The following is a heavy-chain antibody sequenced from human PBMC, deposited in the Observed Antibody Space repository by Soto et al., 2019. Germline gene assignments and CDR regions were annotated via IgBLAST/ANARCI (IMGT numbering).Heavy chain of an antibody. V-gene: IGHV1-69*06. J-gene: IGHJ5*02. CDR2: IVPIFGTA. CDR3: ARIATIPGHDDVWGSYRA. Sequence: QVKLVQSGAEVKKPGSSVKVSCKASGGTFSSYAISWVRQAPGHGLEWMGGIVPIFGTANYAQKFQGRVTITADKSTSTAYMVLSSLRSEDTADYYCARIATIPGHDDVWGSYRAWGQGTLVTVSA. CDR1: GGTFSSYA. D-gene: IGHD3-16*02.